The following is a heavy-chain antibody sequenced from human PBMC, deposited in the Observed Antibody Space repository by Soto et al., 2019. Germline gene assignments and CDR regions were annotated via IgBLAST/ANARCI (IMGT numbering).Heavy chain of an antibody. D-gene: IGHD4-17*01. CDR3: ARGVAGTVFQN. CDR2: IYYSGST. V-gene: IGHV4-31*03. CDR1: GGSISSGGCY. J-gene: IGHJ1*01. Sequence: ILSLADTVCGGSISSGGCYWSWIRQQPWKCLEWIGYIYYSGSTYYNPSLKSRVTISVDTSKNQFSLKLSSVTAADTAVYFTARGVAGTVFQNWGQRSLVAVS.